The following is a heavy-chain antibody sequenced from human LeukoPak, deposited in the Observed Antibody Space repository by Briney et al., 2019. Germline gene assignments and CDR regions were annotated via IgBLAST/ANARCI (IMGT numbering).Heavy chain of an antibody. Sequence: GSSVKVSFKASRCTFTSYGISWVRQARCQGLEWMGWISSYNSNTRYAQKLQGRVTMTTDTSTSTAYMELRSLRSDDTAVYYCARGGAIQDYYYYGMDVWGQGTTVTVSS. CDR2: ISSYNSNT. D-gene: IGHD2-2*01. CDR3: ARGGAIQDYYYYGMDV. CDR1: RCTFTSYG. V-gene: IGHV1-18*01. J-gene: IGHJ6*02.